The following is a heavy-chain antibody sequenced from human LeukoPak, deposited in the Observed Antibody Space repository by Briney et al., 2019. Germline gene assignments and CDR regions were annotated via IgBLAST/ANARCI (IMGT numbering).Heavy chain of an antibody. V-gene: IGHV1-18*01. CDR3: ARARYYNDISNYAAEYFQH. J-gene: IGHJ1*01. CDR2: ISAYNGDT. CDR1: GYTFTSYG. Sequence: GASVKVSCKASGYTFTSYGLSWVRQAPGQGLEWMGWISAYNGDTNYAQKLQGRVTLTTDTLTSTAYMELRSLRSDDTAVYYCARARYYNDISNYAAEYFQHWGQGTLVTVSS. D-gene: IGHD3-22*01.